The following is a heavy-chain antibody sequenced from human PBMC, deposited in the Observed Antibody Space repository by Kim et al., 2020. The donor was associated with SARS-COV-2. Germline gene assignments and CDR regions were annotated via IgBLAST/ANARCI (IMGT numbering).Heavy chain of an antibody. V-gene: IGHV1-69*13. Sequence: SVKVSCKASGGTFSSYAISWVRQAPGQGLEWMGGIIPIFGTANYAQKFQGRVTITADESTSPASMELGSLSSEDPAGYYFARAPGGWEPFDYWGQGTRV. D-gene: IGHD1-26*01. CDR3: ARAPGGWEPFDY. CDR1: GGTFSSYA. J-gene: IGHJ4*02. CDR2: IIPIFGTA.